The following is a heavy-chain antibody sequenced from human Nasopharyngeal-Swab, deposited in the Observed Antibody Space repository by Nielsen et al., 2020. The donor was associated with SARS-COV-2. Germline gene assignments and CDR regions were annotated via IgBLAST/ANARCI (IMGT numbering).Heavy chain of an antibody. V-gene: IGHV3-9*01. CDR2: ISWNSGSI. J-gene: IGHJ2*01. D-gene: IGHD2-21*01. CDR1: GFTFDDYA. Sequence: GGSLRLSCAASGFTFDDYAMHWVRQAPGKGLEWVSGISWNSGSIGYADSVKGRFTISRDNAKDSLYLQMNSLRAEDTALYYCAKDIRGDYWYFDPWGRGTLVTVSS. CDR3: AKDIRGDYWYFDP.